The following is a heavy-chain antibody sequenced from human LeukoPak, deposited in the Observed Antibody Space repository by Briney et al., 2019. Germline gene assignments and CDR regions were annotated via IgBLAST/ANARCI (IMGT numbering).Heavy chain of an antibody. J-gene: IGHJ4*02. CDR2: ISYDGSNK. V-gene: IGHV3-30*18. Sequence: GRSLRLSCAASGFTFSSYGMHWVRQAPGKGLEWVAVISYDGSNKYYADSVKGRFTISRDNSKNTLFLQMNSLRAEDTAVYFCAKGSQITMVRGEGDYWGQGTLVTVSS. CDR3: AKGSQITMVRGEGDY. CDR1: GFTFSSYG. D-gene: IGHD3-10*01.